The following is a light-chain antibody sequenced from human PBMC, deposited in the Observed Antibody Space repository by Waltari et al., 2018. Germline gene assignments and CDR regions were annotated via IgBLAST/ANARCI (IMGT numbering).Light chain of an antibody. CDR1: RLRSYY. V-gene: IGLV3-19*01. Sequence: SSELTQDPAVSVAMGQTVRITCQGGRLRSYYANRYQQRPGQAPILVIYDKNNRPSGVPDRFSGSSSHNTGSLTITGAQAEDEASYYCHSRDASGVAGSFGGGTKLTVL. CDR3: HSRDASGVAGS. J-gene: IGLJ2*01. CDR2: DKN.